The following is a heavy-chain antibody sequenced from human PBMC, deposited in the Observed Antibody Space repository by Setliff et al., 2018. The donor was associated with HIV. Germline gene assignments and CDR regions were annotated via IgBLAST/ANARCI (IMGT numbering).Heavy chain of an antibody. D-gene: IGHD4-17*01. J-gene: IGHJ4*02. CDR1: GFTVATYP. CDR2: LYGTGGT. Sequence: GGSLRLSCAASGFTVATYPLNWVRQAPGKGLEWVSILYGTGGTYYADSVKGRFTISRDSSKSTLYLQMNSLRAEDTAVYYCARGGEYFDYWGQGTLVTVSS. V-gene: IGHV3-53*01. CDR3: ARGGEYFDY.